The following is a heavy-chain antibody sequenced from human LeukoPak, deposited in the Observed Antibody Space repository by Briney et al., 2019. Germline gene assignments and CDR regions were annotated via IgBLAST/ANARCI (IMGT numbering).Heavy chain of an antibody. D-gene: IGHD5-18*01. CDR1: GGSISSSSYY. CDR2: IYTSGST. J-gene: IGHJ5*02. Sequence: SETLSLTCTVSGGSISSSSYYWSWIRQPAGKGLEWIGRIYTSGSTNYNPSLKSRVTMSVDTSKNQFSLKLSSVTAADTAVYYCARGSTAMVNFWFDPWGQGTQVTVSS. V-gene: IGHV4-61*02. CDR3: ARGSTAMVNFWFDP.